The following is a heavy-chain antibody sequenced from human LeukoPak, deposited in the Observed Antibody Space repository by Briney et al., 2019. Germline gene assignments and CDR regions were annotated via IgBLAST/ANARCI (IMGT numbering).Heavy chain of an antibody. CDR2: IYTSGSI. CDR3: ARGVATINFDY. CDR1: AGFISSGSHY. J-gene: IGHJ4*02. Sequence: SQSLSLTCTVSAGFISSGSHYWGWIRQPAGKGLEWIGRIYTSGSINYNPSLKSRVTISVDRSKNQFSLKLSSVTTADTAVYYCARGVATINFDYWGQGTLVTVSS. V-gene: IGHV4-61*02. D-gene: IGHD5-24*01.